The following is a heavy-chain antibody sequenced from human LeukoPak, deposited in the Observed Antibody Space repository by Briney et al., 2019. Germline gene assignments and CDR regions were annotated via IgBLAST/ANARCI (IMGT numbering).Heavy chain of an antibody. D-gene: IGHD3-22*01. Sequence: SSETLSLTCTVSGGSISSYDWSWIRQPAGKGLEWIGRTYTSGSTNYNPSLKSRVTMSVDMSKNQFSLKLSSMIAADTAVYYCARVWGSGFLDYWGQGTLVTVSS. V-gene: IGHV4-4*07. CDR1: GGSISSYD. CDR2: TYTSGST. J-gene: IGHJ4*02. CDR3: ARVWGSGFLDY.